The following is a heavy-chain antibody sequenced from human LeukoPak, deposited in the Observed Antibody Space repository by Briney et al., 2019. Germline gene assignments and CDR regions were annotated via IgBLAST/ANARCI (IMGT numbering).Heavy chain of an antibody. CDR2: ISSSSSYI. V-gene: IGHV3-21*01. CDR3: ARDRGTPQERRSFDY. D-gene: IGHD3-10*01. J-gene: IGHJ4*02. Sequence: PGGSLRLSCAASGFTFSSYSMNWVRQAPGKGLEWVSSISSSSSYIYYADSVEGRFTISRDNAKNSLYLQMNSLRAEDTAVYYCARDRGTPQERRSFDYWGQGTLVTVSS. CDR1: GFTFSSYS.